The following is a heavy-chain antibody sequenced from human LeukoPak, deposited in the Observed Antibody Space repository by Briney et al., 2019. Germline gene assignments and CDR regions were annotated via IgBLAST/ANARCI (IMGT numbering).Heavy chain of an antibody. V-gene: IGHV3-23*01. CDR2: ITGNGAGT. Sequence: PGGSLRLSCAASGFTFSIYTMSWVRQAPGRGLEWVSSITGNGAGTFYTNSVKGRFTISRDNSKNTLLLQMNSLRAEDTAIYYCAKDRPNYYDSSGHYYRRNGDYWGQGTLVTVSS. CDR1: GFTFSIYT. CDR3: AKDRPNYYDSSGHYYRRNGDY. D-gene: IGHD3-22*01. J-gene: IGHJ4*02.